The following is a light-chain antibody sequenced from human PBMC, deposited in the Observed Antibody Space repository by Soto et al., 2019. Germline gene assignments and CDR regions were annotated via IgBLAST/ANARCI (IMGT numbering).Light chain of an antibody. J-gene: IGKJ5*01. CDR2: EVS. CDR1: QSLVYSDGNIY. V-gene: IGKV2-30*01. CDR3: MQSTQLPPT. Sequence: DVVMTQSPLSLPVTLGQPASISCRSSQSLVYSDGNIYLSWFHQKPGQSPQLLIYEVSTRVSGVPDRFSGSGSGTDFTLEISRVETDDVGIYYCMQSTQLPPTFGQGTRLEI.